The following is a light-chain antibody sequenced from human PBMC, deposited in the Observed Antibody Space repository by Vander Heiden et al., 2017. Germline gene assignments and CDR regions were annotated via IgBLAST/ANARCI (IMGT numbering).Light chain of an antibody. CDR2: WAS. CDR1: QSVLYSSNNKNY. V-gene: IGKV4-1*01. CDR3: QQYYSTPYT. Sequence: DIVMTQSPDSLAVPLGERATIKSKASQSVLYSSNNKNYLAWYQQKPGQPPKLLIYWASTRESGVPDRFSGSGSGTDFTLTISSLQAEDVAVYYCQQYYSTPYTFGQGTKLEIK. J-gene: IGKJ2*01.